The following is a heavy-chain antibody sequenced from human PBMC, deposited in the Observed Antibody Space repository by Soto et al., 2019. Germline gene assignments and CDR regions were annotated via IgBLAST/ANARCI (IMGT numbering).Heavy chain of an antibody. J-gene: IGHJ4*02. CDR1: GHTLTEFS. D-gene: IGHD1-1*01. CDR2: FDPEDGET. Sequence: QVQLVQSGAEVKKPGASVKVSCKVSGHTLTEFSMHWVRQAPGKGLEWMGGFDPEDGETIYAQRFQGRVTMTEDTCTDSAYMELRSLRSEDTAVYYCAAGGTRWLLSPFDYWGQGTLVTVSS. V-gene: IGHV1-24*01. CDR3: AAGGTRWLLSPFDY.